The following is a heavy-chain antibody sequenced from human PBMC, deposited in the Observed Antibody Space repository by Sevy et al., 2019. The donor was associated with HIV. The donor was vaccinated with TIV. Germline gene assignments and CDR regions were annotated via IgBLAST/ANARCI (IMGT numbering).Heavy chain of an antibody. D-gene: IGHD3-22*01. Sequence: SETLSLTCAVYGASFRNFYWSWIRQSPGKGLEWIGEIHHSGSTNLNPSLESRVTMSEDKSKSQFYLNLRSVTAADTAVYYCARGIPLSEFDSSGYFFDSWGPGTLVTVSS. CDR1: GASFRNFY. CDR3: ARGIPLSEFDSSGYFFDS. V-gene: IGHV4-34*01. J-gene: IGHJ4*02. CDR2: IHHSGST.